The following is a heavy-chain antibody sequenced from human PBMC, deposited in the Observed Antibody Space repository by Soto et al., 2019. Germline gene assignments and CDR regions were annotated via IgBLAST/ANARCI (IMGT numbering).Heavy chain of an antibody. CDR3: TTIKVTTAASDY. D-gene: IGHD4-17*01. J-gene: IGHJ4*02. Sequence: EVQLVESGGGLAKPGGTLRLSCAGSGLIFTNAWMTWVRQTPGKGLEWLGRIKSNADGGTTDYSAPVQGRITISRNDSKNTLYLQIDSLILEDTGVYYCTTIKVTTAASDYWGQGALVSVSS. CDR2: IKSNADGGTT. V-gene: IGHV3-15*01. CDR1: GLIFTNAW.